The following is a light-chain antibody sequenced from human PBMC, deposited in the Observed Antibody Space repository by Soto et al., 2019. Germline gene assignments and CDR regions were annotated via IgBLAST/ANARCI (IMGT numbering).Light chain of an antibody. J-gene: IGKJ1*01. V-gene: IGKV3-20*01. Sequence: EIVLTQSPGILSLSPGERATLSCRASQSITSNFLAWYQQKPGQAPRLLISRASTRAPGIPDRFSGSGSGTDFTLTISRLEPEDFAVYYCQQRGGSPWTFGRGTKVDLK. CDR3: QQRGGSPWT. CDR1: QSITSNF. CDR2: RAS.